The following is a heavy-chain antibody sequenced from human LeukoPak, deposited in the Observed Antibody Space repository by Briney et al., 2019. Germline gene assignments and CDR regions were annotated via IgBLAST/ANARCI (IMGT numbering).Heavy chain of an antibody. CDR1: GYTFTGYY. CDR3: ARGAGTTTWSDP. Sequence: ASVTVSCKASGYTFTGYYIHWVRQAPGQGLEWMGWINPNSGDTNYAQNFQGRVTMTKDTSTNTAYMELSRLKSDDTAVYYCARGAGTTTWSDPWGQGTLVTVSS. J-gene: IGHJ5*02. CDR2: INPNSGDT. D-gene: IGHD1-1*01. V-gene: IGHV1-2*02.